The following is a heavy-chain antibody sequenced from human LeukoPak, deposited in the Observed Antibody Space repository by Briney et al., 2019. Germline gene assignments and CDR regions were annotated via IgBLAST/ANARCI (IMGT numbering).Heavy chain of an antibody. D-gene: IGHD2-15*01. CDR1: GFTFSSYG. V-gene: IGHV3-53*01. Sequence: GGSLRLSCAASGFTFSSYGMNWVRQAPGKGLEWVSVLYEDGRIYYADSVKGRFTISRDTSKNILSLQLNGLRAEDTAVYYCARGGGYYPIDYWGQGTLVTVSS. CDR2: LYEDGRI. J-gene: IGHJ4*02. CDR3: ARGGGYYPIDY.